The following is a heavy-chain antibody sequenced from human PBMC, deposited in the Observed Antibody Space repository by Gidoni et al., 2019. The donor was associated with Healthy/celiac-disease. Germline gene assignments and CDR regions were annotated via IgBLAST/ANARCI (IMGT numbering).Heavy chain of an antibody. J-gene: IGHJ2*01. CDR3: ARGGFKGCSSTSCQERYFDL. V-gene: IGHV4-34*01. CDR2: INHSGST. Sequence: QVQLQQWGAGLLKPSETLSLTCAVYGGSFRGYYWSWIRQPPGKGLEWIGEINHSGSTNYNPSLKSRVTISVDTSKNQFSLKLSSVTAADTAVYYCARGGFKGCSSTSCQERYFDLWGRGTLVTVSS. CDR1: GGSFRGYY. D-gene: IGHD2-2*01.